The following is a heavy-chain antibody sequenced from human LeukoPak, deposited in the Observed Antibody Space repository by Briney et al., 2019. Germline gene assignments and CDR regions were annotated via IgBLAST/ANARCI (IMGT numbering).Heavy chain of an antibody. D-gene: IGHD3-10*01. Sequence: ETLSLTCAVYGGSFSGYYWSWVRQAPGKGLEWVSTISGSGDRTYYADSVKGRFTISRDNSKNTLFLHMNSLRAEDTAVYSCAKGYYGSGSYGWFDYWGQGTLVTVSS. CDR2: ISGSGDRT. V-gene: IGHV3-23*01. CDR3: AKGYYGSGSYGWFDY. J-gene: IGHJ4*02. CDR1: GGSFSGYY.